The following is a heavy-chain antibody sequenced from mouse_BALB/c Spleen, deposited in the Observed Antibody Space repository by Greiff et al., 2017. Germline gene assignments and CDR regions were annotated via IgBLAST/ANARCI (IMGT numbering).Heavy chain of an antibody. CDR2: ISTYYGDA. CDR1: GYTFTDYA. J-gene: IGHJ2*01. CDR3: ARGDDGYLDY. D-gene: IGHD2-3*01. Sequence: QVQLQQSGAELVRPGVSVKISCKGSGYTFTDYAMHWVKQSHAKSLEWIGVISTYYGDASYNQKFKGKATMTVDKSSSTAYMELARLTSEDSAIYYCARGDDGYLDYWGQGTTLTVSS. V-gene: IGHV1S137*01.